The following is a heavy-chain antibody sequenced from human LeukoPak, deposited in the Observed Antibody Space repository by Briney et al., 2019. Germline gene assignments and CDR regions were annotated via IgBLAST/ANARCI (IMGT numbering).Heavy chain of an antibody. V-gene: IGHV3-7*01. CDR2: INHDGRET. CDR1: GFNFRYFW. CDR3: AKGYIIAGRQWYLDL. Sequence: GGSLRLSCLGSGFNFRYFWMSWVRQAPGKGLGWVANINHDGRETYYADSVKGRFIISRDNAKDSLYLQMNSLRAEDAAVYYCAKGYIIAGRQWYLDLWGRGTLVGVSS. D-gene: IGHD6-13*01. J-gene: IGHJ2*01.